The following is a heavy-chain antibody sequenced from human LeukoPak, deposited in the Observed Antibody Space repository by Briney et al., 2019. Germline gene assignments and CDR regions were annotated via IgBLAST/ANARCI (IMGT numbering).Heavy chain of an antibody. Sequence: PSETLSLTCAVYGGSFSGYYWSWIRQPPGKGLEWIGEINHSGSTNYNPSLKSRVTISVDTSKNQFSLKLSSVTAADTAVYYCARVGYSYGSFDYWGQGTLVTVSS. J-gene: IGHJ4*02. CDR2: INHSGST. D-gene: IGHD5-18*01. CDR3: ARVGYSYGSFDY. V-gene: IGHV4-34*01. CDR1: GGSFSGYY.